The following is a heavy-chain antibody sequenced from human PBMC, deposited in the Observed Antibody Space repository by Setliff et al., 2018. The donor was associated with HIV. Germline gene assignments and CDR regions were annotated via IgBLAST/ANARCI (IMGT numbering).Heavy chain of an antibody. D-gene: IGHD3-22*01. CDR2: MNPNSGNT. J-gene: IGHJ4*02. V-gene: IGHV1-8*02. CDR3: ASLRDYYDSSGTDY. Sequence: ASVKVSCKASGHTFSSYDINWVRQATGQGLEWMGWMNPNSGNTGYAQKFQGRVTMTRNTSISTAYMELSSLRSEDTAVYYCASLRDYYDSSGTDYWGQGTLVTVSS. CDR1: GHTFSSYD.